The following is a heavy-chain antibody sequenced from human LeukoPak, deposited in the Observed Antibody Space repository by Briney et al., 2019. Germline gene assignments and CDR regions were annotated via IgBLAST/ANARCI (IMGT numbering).Heavy chain of an antibody. CDR2: ISSSSSYT. V-gene: IGHV3-11*03. CDR1: GFTFSDYY. D-gene: IGHD3-22*01. CDR3: ASHYYDSSGYFDY. J-gene: IGHJ4*02. Sequence: GGSLRLSCAASGFTFSDYYMSWIRQAPGXGLEWVSYISSSSSYTNYADSVKGRFTISRDNAKNSLYLQMNSLRAEDTAVYYCASHYYDSSGYFDYWGQGTLVTVSS.